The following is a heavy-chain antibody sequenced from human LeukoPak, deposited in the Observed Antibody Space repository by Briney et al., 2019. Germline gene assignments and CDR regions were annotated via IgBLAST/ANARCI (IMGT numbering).Heavy chain of an antibody. V-gene: IGHV4-59*01. Sequence: SETLSLTCTVSGGSISSYYWSWIRQPPGKGLEWIGYIYYSGSTNYNPSLKSRVTISVDTSKNQFSLKLSSVTAADTAVYYCARGRYYYGSGFFYWGQGTLVTVSS. CDR3: ARGRYYYGSGFFY. CDR2: IYYSGST. D-gene: IGHD3-10*01. CDR1: GGSISSYY. J-gene: IGHJ4*02.